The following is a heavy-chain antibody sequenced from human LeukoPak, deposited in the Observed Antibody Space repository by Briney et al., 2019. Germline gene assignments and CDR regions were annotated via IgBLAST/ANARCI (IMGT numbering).Heavy chain of an antibody. D-gene: IGHD5-18*01. Sequence: ASVKVSCKASGYTFTGYYMHWVRQAPGQGLEWMGRINPNSGGTNYAQKFQDRVTMTRDTSISTAYMELSRLRSDDTAVYYCASFVDTAMADAFDIWGQGTMVTVSS. J-gene: IGHJ3*02. CDR2: INPNSGGT. CDR1: GYTFTGYY. CDR3: ASFVDTAMADAFDI. V-gene: IGHV1-2*06.